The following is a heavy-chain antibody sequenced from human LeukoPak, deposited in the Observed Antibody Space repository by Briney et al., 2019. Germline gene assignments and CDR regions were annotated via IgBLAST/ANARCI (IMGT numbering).Heavy chain of an antibody. J-gene: IGHJ4*02. Sequence: PSETPSLTCTVSGGSISSGGYYWSWIRQPPGKGLEWIGYIYHSGSTYYNPSLKSRVTISVDRSKNQFSLKLSSVTAADTAVYYCARDHRTTVTMDYFDYWGQGTLVTVSS. D-gene: IGHD4-17*01. CDR1: GGSISSGGYY. CDR3: ARDHRTTVTMDYFDY. CDR2: IYHSGST. V-gene: IGHV4-30-2*01.